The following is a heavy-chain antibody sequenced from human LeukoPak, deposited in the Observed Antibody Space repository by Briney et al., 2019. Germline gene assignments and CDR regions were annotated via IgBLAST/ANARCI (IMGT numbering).Heavy chain of an antibody. J-gene: IGHJ4*02. CDR2: IWYDGSNK. D-gene: IGHD4-17*01. CDR3: ARDHPEYGDAAFDY. V-gene: IGHV3-33*01. CDR1: GFTFSRYG. Sequence: QPGRSLRLSCAASGFTFSRYGLHWVRQAPGKALEWVAVIWYDGSNKYYADSVKGGFTISRDNSKNTLYLQMSSLRAEDTAVYYCARDHPEYGDAAFDYWGQGTLVTVSS.